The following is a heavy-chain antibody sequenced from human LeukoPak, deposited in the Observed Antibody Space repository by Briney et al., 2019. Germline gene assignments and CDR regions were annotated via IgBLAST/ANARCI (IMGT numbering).Heavy chain of an antibody. V-gene: IGHV3-53*01. D-gene: IGHD5-24*01. J-gene: IGHJ4*02. CDR3: ARGDGYNYWEY. CDR2: IYVGGST. Sequence: PGGSLRLSCAASGFTVSSYYMSWVRQAPGKGLEWVSVIYVGGSTYYADSVRGRLTISRDISKNTLYLQMNSLRAEDTAVYYCARGDGYNYWEYWGQGTLVTVSS. CDR1: GFTVSSYY.